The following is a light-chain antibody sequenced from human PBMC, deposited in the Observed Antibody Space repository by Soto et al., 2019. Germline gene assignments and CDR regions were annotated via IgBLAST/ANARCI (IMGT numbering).Light chain of an antibody. Sequence: IVLTPSPGTLSLSKGERATLSCRASQSVISTYLAWYQQKPGQAPRLLIYGASSRATGIPDRFSGSGSGTDFTLTISRLEPEDFAVYYCQQYRDSLGTFGQGTKVDIK. CDR2: GAS. J-gene: IGKJ1*01. CDR1: QSVISTY. CDR3: QQYRDSLGT. V-gene: IGKV3-20*01.